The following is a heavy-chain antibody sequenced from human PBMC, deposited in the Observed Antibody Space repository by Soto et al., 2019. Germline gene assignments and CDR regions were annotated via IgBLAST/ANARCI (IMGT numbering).Heavy chain of an antibody. D-gene: IGHD3-9*01. Sequence: QVQLQESGPGLVKPSETLSLTCTVSGGSISSYYWSWIRQPPGKGLEWIGYIYYSGSTNYNPSPKSRVTISVDTSKNQFSLKLSSVTAADTAVYYCARFSAYYDILTGYPYYYYGMDVWGQGTTVTVSS. CDR1: GGSISSYY. J-gene: IGHJ6*02. V-gene: IGHV4-59*08. CDR3: ARFSAYYDILTGYPYYYYGMDV. CDR2: IYYSGST.